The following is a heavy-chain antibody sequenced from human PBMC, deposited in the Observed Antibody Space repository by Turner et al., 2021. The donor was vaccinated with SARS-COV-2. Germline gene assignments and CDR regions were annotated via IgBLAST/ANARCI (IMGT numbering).Heavy chain of an antibody. J-gene: IGHJ4*02. D-gene: IGHD3-16*01. CDR3: AKGFGDYVDY. Sequence: QVQLVESGGGVVQPGRYLRLSCAASGFTFSSYGMHWVRQAPGKGLEWVAVISYDGNNKFYADSVKGRFTISRGNSKNTLYLQMNSLRAEDTAVYYCAKGFGDYVDYWGQGTLVTVSS. CDR1: GFTFSSYG. V-gene: IGHV3-30*18. CDR2: ISYDGNNK.